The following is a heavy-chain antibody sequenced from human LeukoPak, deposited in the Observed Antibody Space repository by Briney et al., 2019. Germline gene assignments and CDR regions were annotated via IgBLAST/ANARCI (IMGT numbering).Heavy chain of an antibody. V-gene: IGHV3-23*01. CDR3: AKLGRGPESAFDI. CDR1: GFTFSSYA. J-gene: IGHJ3*02. CDR2: ISGSGGST. Sequence: PGGSLRLSCAASGFTFSSYAMSWVRQAPGKGLEWVSAISGSGGSTYYADSVQGRFTISRDNSKNTLYLQMNSLRAEDTAVYYCAKLGRGPESAFDIWGPGTMVTVSS. D-gene: IGHD5-12*01.